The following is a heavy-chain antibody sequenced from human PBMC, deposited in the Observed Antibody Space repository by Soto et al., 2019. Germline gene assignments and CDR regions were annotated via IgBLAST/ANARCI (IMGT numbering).Heavy chain of an antibody. J-gene: IGHJ4*02. CDR1: GFTFDDYT. CDR2: ISWDGTIT. Sequence: QSGGSLRLSCAASGFTFDDYTMHWVRQAPGKGLEWVSLISWDGTITYYADSVKGRFTISRDNSKNSLYLQMNSLRTEDTALYYCAKDEDNSGYYYRGFDHWGQGTLVTVSS. D-gene: IGHD3-22*01. CDR3: AKDEDNSGYYYRGFDH. V-gene: IGHV3-43*01.